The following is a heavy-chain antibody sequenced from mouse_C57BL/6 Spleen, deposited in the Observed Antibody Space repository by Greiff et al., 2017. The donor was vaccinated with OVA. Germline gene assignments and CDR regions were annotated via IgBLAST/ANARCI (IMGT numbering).Heavy chain of an antibody. V-gene: IGHV5-9*01. Sequence: EVMLVESGGGLVKPGGSLKLSCAASGFTFSSYTMSWVRQTPEKRLEWVATISGGGGNTYYPDSVKGRFTISRDNAKNTLYLQMSSLRSEDTALYYCARILRYFDYWGQGTTLTVSS. D-gene: IGHD1-1*01. J-gene: IGHJ2*01. CDR1: GFTFSSYT. CDR3: ARILRYFDY. CDR2: ISGGGGNT.